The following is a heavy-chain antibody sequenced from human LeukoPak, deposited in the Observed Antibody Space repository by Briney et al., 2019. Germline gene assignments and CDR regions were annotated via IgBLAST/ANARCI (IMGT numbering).Heavy chain of an antibody. Sequence: GGSLRLSCAASGFTFSSYAMSWVRQAPGKGLEWVSPISDNGASSYYIDSVKGRFTISRDNSKNTLYLQMNSLKTEDTAVYYCTRPQYDSSGYHAFDIWGQGTMVTVSS. CDR3: TRPQYDSSGYHAFDI. D-gene: IGHD3-22*01. CDR2: ISDNGASS. CDR1: GFTFSSYA. J-gene: IGHJ3*02. V-gene: IGHV3-23*01.